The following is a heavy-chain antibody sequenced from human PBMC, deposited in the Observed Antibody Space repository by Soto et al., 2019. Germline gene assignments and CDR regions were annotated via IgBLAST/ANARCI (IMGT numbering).Heavy chain of an antibody. Sequence: GVSLRLSCAASGFTFSSYSMNWVRQAPGKGLEWVSYISSSSSIIYYADSVKGRFIISRDNAKNSLYLQTNSLRAEDTAVYYCARERALSNYPDYWGQGTLVTVSS. CDR1: GFTFSSYS. CDR2: ISSSSSII. J-gene: IGHJ4*02. D-gene: IGHD3-10*01. V-gene: IGHV3-48*01. CDR3: ARERALSNYPDY.